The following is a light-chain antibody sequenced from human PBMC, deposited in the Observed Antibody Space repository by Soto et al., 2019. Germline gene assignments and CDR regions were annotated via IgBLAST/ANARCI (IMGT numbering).Light chain of an antibody. CDR2: AAS. CDR1: QSVTTY. CDR3: QQSLSSPEIT. J-gene: IGKJ5*01. Sequence: DIQMTQSPSSLSASVGDRVTITCRASQSVTTYLHWYQQRPGKAPKLLIYAASTLQTGVPSRFSGSGSGTDFTLTISSLQPDDFATYYCQQSLSSPEITFGQGTRLEIK. V-gene: IGKV1-39*01.